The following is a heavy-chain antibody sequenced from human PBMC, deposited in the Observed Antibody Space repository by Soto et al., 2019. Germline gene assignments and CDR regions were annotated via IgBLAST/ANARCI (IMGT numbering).Heavy chain of an antibody. Sequence: QVQLVESGGGVVQPGRSLRLSCAASGFTFSSYGMHWVRQAPGKGLEWVAVIWYDGSNKYYADSVKGRFNISRDNSKNTLYLQMNSLRAEDTAVYYCARGVRSANYFDYWGQGTLVTVSS. CDR3: ARGVRSANYFDY. V-gene: IGHV3-33*01. D-gene: IGHD6-6*01. J-gene: IGHJ4*02. CDR1: GFTFSSYG. CDR2: IWYDGSNK.